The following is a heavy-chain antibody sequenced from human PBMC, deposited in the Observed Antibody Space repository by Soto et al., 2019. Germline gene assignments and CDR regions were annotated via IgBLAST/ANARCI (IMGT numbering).Heavy chain of an antibody. CDR2: ISAYNGNT. V-gene: IGHV1-18*01. D-gene: IGHD2-2*01. J-gene: IGHJ4*02. Sequence: ASVKVSCKASVYTFTSYGISWVRQAPGQGLEWMGWISAYNGNTNYAQKLQGRVTMTTDTSTSTAYMELRSLRSDDTAVYYCARVDCSSTSCWGDFDYWGQGTLVTVSS. CDR3: ARVDCSSTSCWGDFDY. CDR1: VYTFTSYG.